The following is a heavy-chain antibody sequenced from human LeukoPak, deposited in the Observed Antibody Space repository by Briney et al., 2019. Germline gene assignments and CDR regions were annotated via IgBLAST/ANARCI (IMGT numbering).Heavy chain of an antibody. D-gene: IGHD2-2*01. V-gene: IGHV3-13*04. CDR1: GFTVSTNY. J-gene: IGHJ6*02. CDR2: IGTAGDT. Sequence: PGGSLRLSCAASGFTVSTNYLSWVRQAPGKGLEWVSAIGTAGDTYYPGSVKGRFTISRENAKNSLYLQMNSLRAGDTAVYYCARGTRYCSSTSCFVKDYYYYYGMDVWGQGTTVTVSS. CDR3: ARGTRYCSSTSCFVKDYYYYYGMDV.